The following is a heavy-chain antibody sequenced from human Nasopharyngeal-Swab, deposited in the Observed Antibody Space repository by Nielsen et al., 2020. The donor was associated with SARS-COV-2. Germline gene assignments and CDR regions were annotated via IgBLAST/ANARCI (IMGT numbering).Heavy chain of an antibody. CDR3: ARDNEYGYSYGYGFDY. Sequence: GESLKISCAASGFTFSSYSMNWVRQAPGKGLEWVSYISSSSSTIYYADSVKGRFTISRDNAKNSLYLQMNSLRDEDTAVYYCARDNEYGYSYGYGFDYWGQGTLVTVSS. D-gene: IGHD5-18*01. V-gene: IGHV3-48*02. J-gene: IGHJ4*02. CDR1: GFTFSSYS. CDR2: ISSSSSTI.